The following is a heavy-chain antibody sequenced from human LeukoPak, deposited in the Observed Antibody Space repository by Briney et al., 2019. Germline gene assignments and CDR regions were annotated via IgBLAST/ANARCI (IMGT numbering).Heavy chain of an antibody. J-gene: IGHJ4*02. D-gene: IGHD6-19*01. Sequence: SVKVSCKASGGTFSSYAISWVRQAPGQGHEWMGGIIPIFGTANYAQKFQGRVTITTDESTSTAYMELSSLRSEDTAVYYCARMGASSGWYEALGYWGQGILVTVSS. CDR3: ARMGASSGWYEALGY. V-gene: IGHV1-69*05. CDR1: GGTFSSYA. CDR2: IIPIFGTA.